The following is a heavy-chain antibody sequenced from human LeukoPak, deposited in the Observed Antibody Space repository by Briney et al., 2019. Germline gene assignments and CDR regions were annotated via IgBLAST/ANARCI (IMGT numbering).Heavy chain of an antibody. CDR2: ISSSSSYI. CDR1: GFTFSSYS. CDR3: ARAPEYYYDSSGHDY. J-gene: IGHJ4*02. V-gene: IGHV3-21*01. Sequence: GGSLRLSCAASGFTFSSYSVNWVRQAPGKGLEWVSSISSSSSYIYYADSVKGRFTISRDNAKNSLYLQMNSLRAEDTAVYYCARAPEYYYDSSGHDYWGQGTLVTVSS. D-gene: IGHD3-22*01.